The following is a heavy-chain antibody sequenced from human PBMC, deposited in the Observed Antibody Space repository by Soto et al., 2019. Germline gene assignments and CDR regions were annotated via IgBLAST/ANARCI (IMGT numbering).Heavy chain of an antibody. CDR3: ARRMACTTGCYFDY. CDR1: GFTFSNHA. J-gene: IGHJ4*02. Sequence: EVQLLESGGVLVQPGGSLRLSCAASGFTFSNHAMSWVRQAPGKGLEWVSGLSASGTNTYYADSVKGRFTISRDNSQNILYLQMNSLRAEDTALYYCARRMACTTGCYFDYWGQGTLVTVSS. D-gene: IGHD1-1*01. V-gene: IGHV3-23*01. CDR2: LSASGTNT.